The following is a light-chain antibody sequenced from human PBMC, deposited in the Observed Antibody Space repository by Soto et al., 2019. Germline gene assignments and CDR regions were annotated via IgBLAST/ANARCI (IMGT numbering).Light chain of an antibody. CDR3: SSYTTSSILV. CDR2: EVS. Sequence: QSALTQPASVSGSPGQSITISCTGTSSDVGGYNYVSWYQQHPGKAPKLMIYEVSNRPSGVSNRFSGSKSGNTASLTISGLQAEDEADYYCSSYTTSSILVFGGGTKVTV. J-gene: IGLJ2*01. CDR1: SSDVGGYNY. V-gene: IGLV2-14*01.